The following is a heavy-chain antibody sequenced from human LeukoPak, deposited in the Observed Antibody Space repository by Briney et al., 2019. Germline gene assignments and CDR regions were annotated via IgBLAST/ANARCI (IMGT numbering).Heavy chain of an antibody. D-gene: IGHD3-9*01. V-gene: IGHV4-34*01. CDR3: ARGSRVVYHDILTGYYKSPLFDY. CDR1: GGSFSGYY. J-gene: IGHJ4*02. Sequence: SETLSLTCAVYGGSFSGYYWSWIRQPPGKGLEWIGEINHSGSTNYNPSLKSRVTISVGTSKNQFSLKLSSVTAADTAVYYCARGSRVVYHDILTGYYKSPLFDYWGQGTLVTVSS. CDR2: INHSGST.